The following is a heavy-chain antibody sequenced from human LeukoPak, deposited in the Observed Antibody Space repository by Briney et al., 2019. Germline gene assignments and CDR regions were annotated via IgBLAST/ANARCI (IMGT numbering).Heavy chain of an antibody. CDR3: AREKGSNWGYYFDY. CDR2: IYTSGST. CDR1: GGSISSGGYY. Sequence: SETLSLTCTVSGGSISSGGYYWSWIRQPAGKGLEWIGRIYTSGSTNYTPSLKSRVTISVDTSKNQFSLKLSSVTAADTAVYYCAREKGSNWGYYFDYWGQGTPVTVSS. V-gene: IGHV4-61*02. D-gene: IGHD7-27*01. J-gene: IGHJ4*02.